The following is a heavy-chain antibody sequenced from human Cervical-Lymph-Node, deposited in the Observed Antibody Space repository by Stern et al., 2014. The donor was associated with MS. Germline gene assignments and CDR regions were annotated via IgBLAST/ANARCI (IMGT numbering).Heavy chain of an antibody. J-gene: IGHJ6*02. CDR3: ARELEYTNSADYNYYGLDV. D-gene: IGHD6-6*01. Sequence: EVQLVESGGGLVQPGGSLRLSCAASDFTFSSYWMHWVRQVPGTGLVWVSRINSDGTSISYADSVKGRCTISRDNAKNTLFLQMNSLRAEDTAVYYCARELEYTNSADYNYYGLDVWGQGTTVTVYS. CDR2: INSDGTSI. CDR1: DFTFSSYW. V-gene: IGHV3-74*01.